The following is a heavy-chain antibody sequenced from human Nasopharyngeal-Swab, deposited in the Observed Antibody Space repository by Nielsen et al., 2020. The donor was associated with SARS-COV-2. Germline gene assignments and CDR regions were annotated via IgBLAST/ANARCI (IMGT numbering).Heavy chain of an antibody. J-gene: IGHJ4*02. CDR1: GGSISSYY. CDR3: ARGGGVWLQLSTYFDY. CDR2: IYYSGST. V-gene: IGHV4-59*01. Sequence: SETLSLTCTVSGGSISSYYGSWIRQPPGKGLEWIGYIYYSGSTNYNPSLKSRVTISVDTSKNQFSLKLSSVTAADTAVYYCARGGGVWLQLSTYFDYWGQGTLVTVSS. D-gene: IGHD5-24*01.